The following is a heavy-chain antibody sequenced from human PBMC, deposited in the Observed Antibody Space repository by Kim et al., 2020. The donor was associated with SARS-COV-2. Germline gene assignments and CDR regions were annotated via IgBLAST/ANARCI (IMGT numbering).Heavy chain of an antibody. CDR2: ISYDGSNK. CDR3: ARDRPYSSGWYYFDY. Sequence: GGSLRLSCAASGFTFSSYGMHWVRQAPGKGLEWVAVISYDGSNKYYADSVKGRFTISRDNSKNTLYLQMNSLRAEDTAVYYCARDRPYSSGWYYFDYWG. CDR1: GFTFSSYG. J-gene: IGHJ4*01. D-gene: IGHD6-19*01. V-gene: IGHV3-33*05.